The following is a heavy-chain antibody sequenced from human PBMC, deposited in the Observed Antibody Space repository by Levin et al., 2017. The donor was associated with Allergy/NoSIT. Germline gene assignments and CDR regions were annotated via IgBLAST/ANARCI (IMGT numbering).Heavy chain of an antibody. V-gene: IGHV3-48*02. Sequence: GFRFSNYNMNWVRQAPGKGLEWISYISSSGSTIYYADSVKGRFTVSRDNAKNSLYLQMNGLRDEDTAVYYCATRFDYWGQGTLVTVSS. CDR3: ATRFDY. J-gene: IGHJ4*02. CDR2: ISSSGSTI. CDR1: GFRFSNYN.